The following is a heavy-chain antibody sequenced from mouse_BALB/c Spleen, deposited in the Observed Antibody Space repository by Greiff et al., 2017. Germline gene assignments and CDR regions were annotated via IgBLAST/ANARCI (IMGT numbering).Heavy chain of an antibody. CDR2: INPGSGGT. D-gene: IGHD1-1*01. CDR3: AREGITTVVAPFDY. V-gene: IGHV1-54*01. Sequence: QVQLQQSGAELVRPGTSVKVSCKASGYAFTNYLIEWVKQRPGQGLEWIGVINPGSGGTNYNEKFKGKATLTADKSSSTAYMQLSSLTSDDSAVYFCAREGITTVVAPFDYWGQGTTLTVSS. CDR1: GYAFTNYL. J-gene: IGHJ2*01.